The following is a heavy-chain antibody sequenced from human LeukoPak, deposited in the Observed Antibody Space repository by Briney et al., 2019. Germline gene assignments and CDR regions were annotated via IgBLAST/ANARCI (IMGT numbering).Heavy chain of an antibody. D-gene: IGHD2-15*01. V-gene: IGHV3-30-3*01. CDR3: ATVGLAATRGSYQGLIFDY. J-gene: IGHJ4*02. Sequence: QPGGSLRLSCAASGFTFSSYAMHWVRQAPGKGLEWVAVISYDGGNKYYADSVKGRFTISRDNSKNTLYLQMNSLRSEDTAVYYCATVGLAATRGSYQGLIFDYWGQGTLVTVSS. CDR2: ISYDGGNK. CDR1: GFTFSSYA.